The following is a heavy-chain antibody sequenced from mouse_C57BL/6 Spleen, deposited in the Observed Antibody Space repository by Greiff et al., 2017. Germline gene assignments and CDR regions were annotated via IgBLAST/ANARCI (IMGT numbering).Heavy chain of an antibody. V-gene: IGHV1-80*01. CDR2: IYPGDGDT. D-gene: IGHD2-5*01. CDR3: AREGGLYSNYGDWYFDV. CDR1: GYAFSSYW. Sequence: VQRVESGAELVKPGASVKISCKASGYAFSSYWMNWVKQRSGKGLEWIGQIYPGDGDTNYNGKFKGKATLTADKSSSTAYMQLSSLTSEDSAVYFCAREGGLYSNYGDWYFDVWGTGTTVTVSS. J-gene: IGHJ1*03.